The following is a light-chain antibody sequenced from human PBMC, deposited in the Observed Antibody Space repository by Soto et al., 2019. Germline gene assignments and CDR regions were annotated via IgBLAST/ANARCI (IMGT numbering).Light chain of an antibody. CDR2: AAS. Sequence: AIQMTQSPSSLSASVGDRVTITCRASQDIRNDLGWYQQKPGKAPKLLIYAASSLQTGVPSSFSGSGSGTDFTLTISSLQPEDFATYYCLQDYRYPPWTFSQGTKVEIK. J-gene: IGKJ1*01. V-gene: IGKV1-6*01. CDR3: LQDYRYPPWT. CDR1: QDIRND.